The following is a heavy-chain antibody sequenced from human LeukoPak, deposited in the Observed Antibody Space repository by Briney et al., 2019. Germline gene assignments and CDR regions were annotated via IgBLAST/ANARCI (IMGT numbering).Heavy chain of an antibody. D-gene: IGHD5-18*01. J-gene: IGHJ4*02. CDR1: GFTFSSYG. CDR2: IRYDGNNK. V-gene: IGHV3-30*02. CDR3: ARRGHGYGSPFDY. Sequence: GGSLRLSCAASGFTFSSYGMHWVRQAPGKGLEWVAFIRYDGNNKYYADSVKGRFTISRDNSKNTLDLQMNSLRAEDTAVYYCARRGHGYGSPFDYWGQGTLVTVSS.